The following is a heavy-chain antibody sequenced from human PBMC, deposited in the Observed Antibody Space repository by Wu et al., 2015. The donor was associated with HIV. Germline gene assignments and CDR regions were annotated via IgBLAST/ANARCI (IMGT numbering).Heavy chain of an antibody. V-gene: IGHV1-18*01. J-gene: IGHJ3*02. CDR3: AKGYSSSWPHAFDI. D-gene: IGHD6-13*01. Sequence: QVQLVQSGAEVKKPGSSVEVSCKASGYTFTSYGISWVRQAPGQGLEWMGWVSAYNGNTNYAQKLQGRVTMTTDTSTSTAYMELRSLRSDDTAVYYCAKGYSSSWPHAFDIWGQGTMVTVSS. CDR1: GYTFTSYG. CDR2: VSAYNGNT.